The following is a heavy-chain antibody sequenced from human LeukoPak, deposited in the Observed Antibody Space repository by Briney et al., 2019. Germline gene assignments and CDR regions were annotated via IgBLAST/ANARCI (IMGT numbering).Heavy chain of an antibody. CDR1: GYTFTSYY. D-gene: IGHD5-18*01. J-gene: IGHJ4*02. V-gene: IGHV1-46*01. CDR3: ARDPSSGYSGPYYFDY. Sequence: ASVKVSCKASGYTFTSYYMHWVRQAPGQGLEWMGIINPSGGSTSYAQKFQGRVTMTRDMSTSTVYMELSSLRSEDTAVYYCARDPSSGYSGPYYFDYWGQGTLVTVSS. CDR2: INPSGGST.